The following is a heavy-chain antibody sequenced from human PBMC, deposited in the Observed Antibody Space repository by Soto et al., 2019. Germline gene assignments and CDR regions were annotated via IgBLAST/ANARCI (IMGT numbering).Heavy chain of an antibody. J-gene: IGHJ4*02. CDR3: AGDPYYYASDY. Sequence: PGGSLRLSCAASGFTFSDHYMTWIRQAPGKGLEWVSYISSDAATIYYTDSVKGRFTVSRDNAKNSVYLQMNSLRADDTAVYYCAGDPYYYASDYWGQGTLVTAPQ. D-gene: IGHD3-10*01. CDR2: ISSDAATI. CDR1: GFTFSDHY. V-gene: IGHV3-11*01.